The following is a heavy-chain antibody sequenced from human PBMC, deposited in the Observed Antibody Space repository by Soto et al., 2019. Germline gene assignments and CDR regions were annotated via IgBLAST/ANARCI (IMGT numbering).Heavy chain of an antibody. CDR3: ARLGGYYQALDS. J-gene: IGHJ4*02. CDR2: IYYAGST. V-gene: IGHV4-59*08. D-gene: IGHD3-22*01. CDR1: GGSLSSYY. Sequence: SETLSLTCTVSGGSLSSYYWSWTRQPPGKGLEWIGYIYYAGSTTYNPSLKSRVTISLDTSKNQFSLKLDSVTAADTAVYYCARLGGYYQALDSWGQGTLVTVSS.